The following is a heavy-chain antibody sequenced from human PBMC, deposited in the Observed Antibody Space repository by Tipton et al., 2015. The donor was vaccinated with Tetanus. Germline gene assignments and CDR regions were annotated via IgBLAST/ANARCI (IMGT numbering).Heavy chain of an antibody. Sequence: TLSLTCTVSGGSISSYYWSWIRQPAGKGLEWIGRIYTSGSTNYNPSLKSRVTMSVDTSKNQFSLKLSSVTAADTAVYYCASHYGSGSDDAFDIWGQGTTVTVSS. CDR1: GGSISSYY. CDR2: IYTSGST. V-gene: IGHV4-4*07. D-gene: IGHD3-10*01. J-gene: IGHJ3*02. CDR3: ASHYGSGSDDAFDI.